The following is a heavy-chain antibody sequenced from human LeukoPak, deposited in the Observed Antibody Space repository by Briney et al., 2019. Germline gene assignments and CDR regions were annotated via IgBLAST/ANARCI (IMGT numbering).Heavy chain of an antibody. V-gene: IGHV3-64D*06. CDR3: VKDLFGSGSYKWFDP. Sequence: PWGSPRLSCSASGFTFSTYSMHWVRQAPGKGLEYVSAITGNGGSTNYADSVKGRFTISRDNSKNTLYLQMSSLRVEDTAVYYCVKDLFGSGSYKWFDPWGREPWSASPQ. D-gene: IGHD3-10*01. CDR2: ITGNGGST. J-gene: IGHJ5*02. CDR1: GFTFSTYS.